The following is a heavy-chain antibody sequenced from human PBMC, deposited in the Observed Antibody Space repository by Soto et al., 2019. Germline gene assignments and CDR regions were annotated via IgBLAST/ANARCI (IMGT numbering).Heavy chain of an antibody. CDR1: GYTFTSYD. V-gene: IGHV1-2*02. J-gene: IGHJ6*02. CDR3: ARDYYDSSGFYYYGMDV. CDR2: INPNSGST. D-gene: IGHD3-22*01. Sequence: GASVKVSCKASGYTFTSYDINWVRQATGQGLEWMGWINPNSGSTNYAQKFQGSVTMTRDTSISTAYMELSRLRSDDTAVYYCARDYYDSSGFYYYGMDVWGQGTTVTVSS.